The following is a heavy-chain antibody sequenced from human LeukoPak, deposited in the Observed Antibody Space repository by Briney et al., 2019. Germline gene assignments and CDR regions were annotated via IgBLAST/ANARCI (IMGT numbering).Heavy chain of an antibody. D-gene: IGHD2-2*01. Sequence: GGSLRLSCAASGFTFSSYSMNWVRQAPGKGLEWVSSISSSSSYIYYADSVKGRFTISRDNAKNSLYLQVNSLRAEDTAVYYCARDDRHEVPAARGPRYDAFDIWGQGKMVTVSS. CDR3: ARDDRHEVPAARGPRYDAFDI. CDR2: ISSSSSYI. CDR1: GFTFSSYS. V-gene: IGHV3-21*01. J-gene: IGHJ3*02.